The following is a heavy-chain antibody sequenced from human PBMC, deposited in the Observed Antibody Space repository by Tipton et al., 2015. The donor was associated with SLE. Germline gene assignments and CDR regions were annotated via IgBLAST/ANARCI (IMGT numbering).Heavy chain of an antibody. J-gene: IGHJ4*02. V-gene: IGHV4-34*01. CDR2: INHSGGT. D-gene: IGHD1-26*01. CDR1: GGSFSGYY. Sequence: TLSLTCAVYGGSFSGYYWSWIRQPPGKGLEWIAEINHSGGTNYHPSLKSRVTISVDTSKNQFSLKLSSVTAADTAVYYCARGVLGGSYPYWGQGTLVTVSS. CDR3: ARGVLGGSYPY.